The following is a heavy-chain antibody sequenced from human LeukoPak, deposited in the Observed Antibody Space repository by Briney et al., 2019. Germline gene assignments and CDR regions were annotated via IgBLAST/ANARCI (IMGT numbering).Heavy chain of an antibody. D-gene: IGHD2/OR15-2a*01. CDR2: IWYDGSNK. Sequence: PGGSLRLSCAASGFTFSSYGMHWVRQAPGKGLEWVAVIWYDGSNKYYADSVKGRFTISRDNSKSTLYLQMNSLRAEDTAVYYCARDWGAIGIFDYWGQGTLVTVSS. J-gene: IGHJ4*02. CDR3: ARDWGAIGIFDY. CDR1: GFTFSSYG. V-gene: IGHV3-33*01.